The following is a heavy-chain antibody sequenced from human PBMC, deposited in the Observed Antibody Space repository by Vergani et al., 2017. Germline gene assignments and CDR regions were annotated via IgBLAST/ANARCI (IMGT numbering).Heavy chain of an antibody. J-gene: IGHJ3*02. V-gene: IGHV1-2*02. D-gene: IGHD3-9*01. Sequence: QVQLVQSGAEVKKPGASVKVSCKASGYTFTSYGISWVRQAPGQGLEWMGWINPNSGGTNYAQKFQGRVTMTRDTSISTAYMELSRLRSDDTAVYYCARGESAGYFDWLSAPGAFDIWGQGTMVTVSS. CDR1: GYTFTSYG. CDR2: INPNSGGT. CDR3: ARGESAGYFDWLSAPGAFDI.